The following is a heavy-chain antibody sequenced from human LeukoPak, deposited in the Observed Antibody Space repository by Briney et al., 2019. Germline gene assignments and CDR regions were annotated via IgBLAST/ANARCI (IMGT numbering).Heavy chain of an antibody. J-gene: IGHJ4*02. D-gene: IGHD3-10*01. V-gene: IGHV3-74*01. CDR1: GFTFSSNW. CDR2: IKGDGSST. Sequence: PGGSLRLSCAASGFTFSSNWMHWVRQAPGKGLVWVSRIKGDGSSTSYADSVKGRFTISRDNAKNTLFLQMNSLRAEDTAVYYCAKAGYYDSGSSYNHGEVSYFDNWGQGTLVTVSS. CDR3: AKAGYYDSGSSYNHGEVSYFDN.